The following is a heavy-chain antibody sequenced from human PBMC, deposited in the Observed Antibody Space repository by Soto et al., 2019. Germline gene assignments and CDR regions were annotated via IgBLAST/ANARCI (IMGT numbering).Heavy chain of an antibody. CDR3: ARDDSGFSGSHYIDYFNY. CDR1: GYTFTSYA. CDR2: INAGNGNT. J-gene: IGHJ4*02. Sequence: SVKVSCKASGYTFTSYAMHWVRQAPGQRLEWMGWINAGNGNTKYSQKFQGRVTITRDTSASTAYMELSSLRSEDTAVYYCARDDSGFSGSHYIDYFNYWGQGALVTVSS. D-gene: IGHD1-26*01. V-gene: IGHV1-3*01.